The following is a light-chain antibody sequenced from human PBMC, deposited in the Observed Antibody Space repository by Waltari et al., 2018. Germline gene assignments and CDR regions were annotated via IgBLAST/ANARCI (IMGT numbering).Light chain of an antibody. CDR2: AAS. CDR1: QGINNW. Sequence: DIQMTQSPSSVSASVGDRVTITWGASQGINNWLAWYQQKPGRAPKLLIYAASTLQSGVPSRFSGSGSGTEFTLTISSLQSEDFAVYYCQQDYSFPFTFGPGTKVDI. V-gene: IGKV1-12*01. CDR3: QQDYSFPFT. J-gene: IGKJ3*01.